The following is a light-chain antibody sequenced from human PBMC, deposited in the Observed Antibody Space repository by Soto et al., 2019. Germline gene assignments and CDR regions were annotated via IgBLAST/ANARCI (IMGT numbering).Light chain of an antibody. Sequence: EVVLTQSPVTLSLSPGERATLSCRASQSVASKYFAWYQQKPGRAPRLLIYGASIRAAGIPDRFSGSGSGTDFTLTINKLEPGDFAVYYCQQYDFTPYTFGQGTNLDIK. J-gene: IGKJ2*01. V-gene: IGKV3-20*01. CDR1: QSVASKY. CDR3: QQYDFTPYT. CDR2: GAS.